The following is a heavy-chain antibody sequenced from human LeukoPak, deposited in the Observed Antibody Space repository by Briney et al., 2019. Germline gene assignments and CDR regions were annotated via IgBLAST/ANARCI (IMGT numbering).Heavy chain of an antibody. D-gene: IGHD5-18*01. CDR1: GGSMSSFY. J-gene: IGHJ3*02. V-gene: IGHV4-59*01. CDR2: IYYSGST. CDR3: ARHGYGHDAFDI. Sequence: PSETLSLTCTVSGGSMSSFYWSWIRQPPGKGLEWIGYIYYSGSTNYNPSLKSRVTISVDTSKNQFSLKLSSVIAADTAVYYCARHGYGHDAFDIWGQGTMVTVSS.